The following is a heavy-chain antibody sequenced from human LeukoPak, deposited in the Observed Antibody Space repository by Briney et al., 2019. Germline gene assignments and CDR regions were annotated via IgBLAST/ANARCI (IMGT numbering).Heavy chain of an antibody. CDR1: GFTFNNVW. Sequence: GGSLRLSCATSGFTFNNVWMSWVRQAPGKGLEWVANIDPDGSEKDYVESVKGRLTISRDNAKKILYLQMNSLRADDTAVYYCAIPSSYDGSRYYHAYWGQGTLVSVSS. CDR2: IDPDGSEK. D-gene: IGHD3-22*01. J-gene: IGHJ4*02. CDR3: AIPSSYDGSRYYHAY. V-gene: IGHV3-7*01.